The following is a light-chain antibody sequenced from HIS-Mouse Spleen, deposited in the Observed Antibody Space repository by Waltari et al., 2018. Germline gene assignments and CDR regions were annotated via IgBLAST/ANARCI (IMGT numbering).Light chain of an antibody. Sequence: IVMTQSPPSLPVTPGEPASTSRRSSQSLLHSNGYNYLDWYLQKPGQSPQLLIYLGSNRASGVPDRFSGSGSGTDFTLKISRVEAEDVGVYYCMQALQTPTTFGPGTKVDIK. V-gene: IGKV2-28*01. CDR2: LGS. CDR1: QSLLHSNGYNY. CDR3: MQALQTPTT. J-gene: IGKJ3*01.